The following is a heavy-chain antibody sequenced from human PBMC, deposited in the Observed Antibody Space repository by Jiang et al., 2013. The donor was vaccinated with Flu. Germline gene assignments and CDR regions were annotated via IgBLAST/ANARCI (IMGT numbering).Heavy chain of an antibody. CDR3: ATKNSWDVAGPLDFDY. CDR1: GGTFSSYA. CDR2: IIPIFGTA. Sequence: GAEVKKPGSSVKVSCKASGGTFSSYAISWVRQAPGQGLEWMGGIIPIFGTANYAQKFQGRVTITADKSTSTAYMELSSLRSEDTAVYYCATKNSWDVAGPLDFDYWGQGTLVTVSS. J-gene: IGHJ4*02. V-gene: IGHV1-69*06. D-gene: IGHD6-19*01.